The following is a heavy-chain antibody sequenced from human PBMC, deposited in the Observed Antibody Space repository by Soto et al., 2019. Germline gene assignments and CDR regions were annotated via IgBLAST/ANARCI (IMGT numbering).Heavy chain of an antibody. CDR2: IRSKANSYAT. V-gene: IGHV3-73*01. J-gene: IGHJ3*02. D-gene: IGHD6-19*01. Sequence: GGSLRLSCAASGFTFSGSAMHWVRQASGKGLEWVGRIRSKANSYATAYAASVKGRFTISRDDSKNTAYLQMNSLKTEDTAVYYCTRRPQWLVGDDAFDIWGQGTMVTVSS. CDR1: GFTFSGSA. CDR3: TRRPQWLVGDDAFDI.